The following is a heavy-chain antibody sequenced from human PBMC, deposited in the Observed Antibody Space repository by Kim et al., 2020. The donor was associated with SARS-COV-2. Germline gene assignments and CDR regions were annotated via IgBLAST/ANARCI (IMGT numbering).Heavy chain of an antibody. CDR2: ET. Sequence: ETNYARKFQGRVTMTEDTATDTAYMELSSLRSEDTAVYYCATGPPWELGYWGQGTLVTVSS. J-gene: IGHJ4*02. V-gene: IGHV1-24*01. D-gene: IGHD1-26*01. CDR3: ATGPPWELGY.